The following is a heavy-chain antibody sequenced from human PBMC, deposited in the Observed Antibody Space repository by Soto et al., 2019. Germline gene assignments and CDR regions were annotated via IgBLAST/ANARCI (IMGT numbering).Heavy chain of an antibody. CDR2: TYYRSKWYN. V-gene: IGHV6-1*01. CDR3: ARDAGIAVAGTRLKWFAP. D-gene: IGHD6-19*01. Sequence: SQTLSLTCAISGDSVSSNSAAWNWIRQSPSRGLEWLGRTYYRSKWYNDYAVSVKSRITINPDTSKNQFSLQLNSVTPEDTAVYYCARDAGIAVAGTRLKWFAPWGQGTLVTVSS. CDR1: GDSVSSNSAA. J-gene: IGHJ5*02.